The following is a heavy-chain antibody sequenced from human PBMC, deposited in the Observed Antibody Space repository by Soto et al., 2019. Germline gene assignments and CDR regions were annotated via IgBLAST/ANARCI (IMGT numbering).Heavy chain of an antibody. Sequence: EVQLVESGGGLVKPGGSLRLSCAASGFTFSGHTINWVRQAPGKGLEWVSSVSSSSSYIYYADSVKGRFTVSRDNAEKSLYLQMNSLRAEYTAIYYCARCMGFDGSGYAFFDSWGQGTLVTVSS. CDR2: VSSSSSYI. J-gene: IGHJ4*02. V-gene: IGHV3-21*01. D-gene: IGHD3-10*01. CDR3: ARCMGFDGSGYAFFDS. CDR1: GFTFSGHT.